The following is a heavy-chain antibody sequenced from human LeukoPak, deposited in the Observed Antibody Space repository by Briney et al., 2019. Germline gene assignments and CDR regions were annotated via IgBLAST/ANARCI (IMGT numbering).Heavy chain of an antibody. Sequence: SETLSLTCAVYGGSFSGYYWSWIRQPPGKGLEWIGEINHSGSTNYSPSLKSRVTISVDTSKNQFSLKLSSVTAADTAVYYCARVGLPYYYGSGSYSPASNAFDIWGQGTMVTVSS. D-gene: IGHD3-10*01. CDR3: ARVGLPYYYGSGSYSPASNAFDI. V-gene: IGHV4-34*01. CDR1: GGSFSGYY. CDR2: INHSGST. J-gene: IGHJ3*02.